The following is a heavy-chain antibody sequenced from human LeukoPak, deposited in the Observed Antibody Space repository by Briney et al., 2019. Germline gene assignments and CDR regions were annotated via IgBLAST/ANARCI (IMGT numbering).Heavy chain of an antibody. CDR2: IYYSGST. Sequence: PSETLSLTCAVYGGSFSGYYWSWIRQPPGKGLEWIGYIYYSGSTNYNPSLKSRVTISVDTSKNQFSLKLSSVTAADTAVYYCARRYCSSTSCYNRNWYFDLWGRGTLVTVSS. D-gene: IGHD2-2*02. CDR1: GGSFSGYY. V-gene: IGHV4-59*01. J-gene: IGHJ2*01. CDR3: ARRYCSSTSCYNRNWYFDL.